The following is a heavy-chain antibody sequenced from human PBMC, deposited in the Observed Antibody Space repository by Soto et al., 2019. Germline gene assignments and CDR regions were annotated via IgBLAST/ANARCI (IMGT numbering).Heavy chain of an antibody. CDR2: ISAYNGNT. D-gene: IGHD2-15*01. V-gene: IGHV1-18*01. Sequence: GASVKVSCKASGYTFTSYGISWVRQAPGQGLEWMGWISAYNGNTNYAQKLQGRVTMTTDTSTSTAYMELRSLRSDDTAVYYCASSIRGLDGQDSHAFDIWGQGTMVTVSS. CDR1: GYTFTSYG. CDR3: ASSIRGLDGQDSHAFDI. J-gene: IGHJ3*02.